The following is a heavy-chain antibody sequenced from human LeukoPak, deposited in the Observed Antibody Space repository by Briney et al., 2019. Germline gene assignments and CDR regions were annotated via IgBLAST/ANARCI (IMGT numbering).Heavy chain of an antibody. V-gene: IGHV1-18*01. CDR2: ISAYNGNT. CDR3: ARDDLLDV. J-gene: IGHJ6*04. Sequence: ASVNVSCKAAGYTFTSYGISWVRQAPGQGLEWMGWISAYNGNTIYAQKLHGRVTISTDTSTSTASMELRSLRSDDTDVYYCARDDLLDVWGKGTTVTVSS. D-gene: IGHD3/OR15-3a*01. CDR1: GYTFTSYG.